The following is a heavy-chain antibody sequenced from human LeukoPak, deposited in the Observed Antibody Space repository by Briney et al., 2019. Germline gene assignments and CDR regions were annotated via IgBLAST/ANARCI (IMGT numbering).Heavy chain of an antibody. V-gene: IGHV3-7*01. CDR3: ARGPTDFDASDI. CDR1: GFTFSNAW. CDR2: IKQDGSET. J-gene: IGHJ3*02. Sequence: GGSLRLSCAASGFTFSNAWMSWVRQVPGKGLESVAHIKQDGSETYYVDTVRGRFIISRDNAKNSLYLQMNSLRVKDTAVYHCARGPTDFDASDIWGHGTLVTVSS.